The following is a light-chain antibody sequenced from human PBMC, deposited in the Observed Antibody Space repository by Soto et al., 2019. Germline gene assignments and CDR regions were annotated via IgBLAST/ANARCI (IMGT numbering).Light chain of an antibody. J-gene: IGLJ2*01. CDR2: GNG. V-gene: IGLV1-51*01. CDR1: SSNIGNNY. CDR3: ATWDRSLSAGV. Sequence: QSVLTQPPSVSAAPGQRVTISCSGSSSNIGNNYVSWYQQFPEAAPRLLIYGNGKRPSGIPDRFSGSKSGTSATLVITGLQTGDEADYYCATWDRSLSAGVFGGGTKLTVL.